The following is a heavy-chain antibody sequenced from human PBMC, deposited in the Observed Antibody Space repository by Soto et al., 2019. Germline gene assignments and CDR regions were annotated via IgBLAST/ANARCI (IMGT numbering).Heavy chain of an antibody. V-gene: IGHV3-33*01. CDR2: VWHDGKTK. Sequence: QVQLVGSGGGVVQPERSLRLSCAASGFTFSNYGMHWVRQAPGKGLEWVAVVWHDGKTKYYADSVEGRFTISRDNSRNTLFLQMNSLRAEDTAVYHCARDRGSDDPIDYWGQGTLVTVSS. CDR3: ARDRGSDDPIDY. CDR1: GFTFSNYG. J-gene: IGHJ4*02. D-gene: IGHD3-10*01.